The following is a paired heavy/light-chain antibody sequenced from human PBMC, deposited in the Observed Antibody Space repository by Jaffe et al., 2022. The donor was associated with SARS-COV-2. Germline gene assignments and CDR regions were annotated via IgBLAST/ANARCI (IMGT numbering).Heavy chain of an antibody. V-gene: IGHV6-1*01. CDR3: AKTPTIIRATGTLGWSLYYFDY. J-gene: IGHJ4*02. CDR1: GDSVSSNSAA. D-gene: IGHD1-1*01. CDR2: TYHTSKWYN. Sequence: QVQLQQSGPGLVKPSQTLSLTCAISGDSVSSNSAAWNWIRQSPSRGLEWLGRTYHTSKWYNDYAVSVKGRITINPDTSKNQFSLQLNSVTPEDTAVYYCAKTPTIIRATGTLGWSLYYFDYWGQGTLVTVSS.
Light chain of an antibody. J-gene: IGKJ3*01. CDR1: QSVLYSSNNKNY. V-gene: IGKV4-1*01. CDR3: QQYYSTPPT. Sequence: DIVMTQSPDSLAVSLGERATINCKSSQSVLYSSNNKNYLAWYQQKPGQPPKLLIYWASTRESGVPDRISGSGSGTDFTLTISSLQAEDVAIYYCQQYYSTPPTFGPGTKVDIK. CDR2: WAS.